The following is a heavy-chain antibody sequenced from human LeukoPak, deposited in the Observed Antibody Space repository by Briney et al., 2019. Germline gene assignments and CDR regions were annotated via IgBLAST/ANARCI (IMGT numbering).Heavy chain of an antibody. CDR2: IYHSGST. J-gene: IGHJ4*02. Sequence: SETLSLTCTVSGYSISSGYYWGWIRQPPGKGLEWIGSIYHSGSTYYNPSLKSRVTISVDTSKNQFSLKLSSVTAADTAVYYCATRQGGSRDYWGQGTLVTVSS. CDR1: GYSISSGYY. D-gene: IGHD1-26*01. V-gene: IGHV4-38-2*02. CDR3: ATRQGGSRDY.